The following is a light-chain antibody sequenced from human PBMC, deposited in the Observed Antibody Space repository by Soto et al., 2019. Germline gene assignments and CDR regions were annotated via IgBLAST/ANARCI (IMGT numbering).Light chain of an antibody. Sequence: EVVLTQSPGTLSLSPGERATLSCRASQNIRGNELAWYQQKPGQAPRLLIYRGSSRATVIPDRFTGRGSGTEFTLTISRLEPEDFAVYYCQDYGTSAPWTFGQGTKVEIK. V-gene: IGKV3-20*01. CDR2: RGS. CDR3: QDYGTSAPWT. J-gene: IGKJ1*01. CDR1: QNIRGNE.